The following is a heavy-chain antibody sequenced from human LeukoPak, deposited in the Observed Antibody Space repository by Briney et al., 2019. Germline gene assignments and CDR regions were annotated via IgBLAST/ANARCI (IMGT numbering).Heavy chain of an antibody. V-gene: IGHV3-7*01. CDR1: GFTFSSYW. Sequence: GGSLRLSCAASGFTFSSYWMSWVRQAPGKGLEWVANIKQDGSEKYYVDSVKGRFTISRDNSKNTLYLQMNSLRAEDTAVYYCAKDLGVVATMNFDYWGQGTLVTVSS. CDR3: AKDLGVVATMNFDY. D-gene: IGHD5-12*01. J-gene: IGHJ4*02. CDR2: IKQDGSEK.